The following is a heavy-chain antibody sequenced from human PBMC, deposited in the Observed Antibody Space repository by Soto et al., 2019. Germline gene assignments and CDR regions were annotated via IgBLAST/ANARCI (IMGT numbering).Heavy chain of an antibody. CDR2: INHSGST. CDR3: ARAPFDWLLSWHPRGLSYFDY. D-gene: IGHD3-9*01. CDR1: GGSFSGYY. V-gene: IGHV4-34*01. J-gene: IGHJ4*02. Sequence: ASETLSLTCAVYGGSFSGYYWSWFRQPSGKGMDWIGEINHSGSTNYNPSLKSRVTISVDTSKNQFSLKLSSVTAAGTAVYYCARAPFDWLLSWHPRGLSYFDYWGQGTLVTVSS.